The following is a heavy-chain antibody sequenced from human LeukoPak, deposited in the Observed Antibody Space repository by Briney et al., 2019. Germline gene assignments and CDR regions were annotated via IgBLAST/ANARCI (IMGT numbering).Heavy chain of an antibody. D-gene: IGHD3-16*02. CDR2: ISGSGGST. V-gene: IGHV3-23*01. J-gene: IGHJ4*02. CDR3: AKDDYVWGSYRPIDY. Sequence: PGGSLRLSCAASGFTFSSYAMSWVRQAPGKGLEWVSAISGSGGSTYYADSVKGRFTISRDNSKNTLYLQMNSLRAEDTAVYYCAKDDYVWGSYRPIDYWGQGTLVTVSS. CDR1: GFTFSSYA.